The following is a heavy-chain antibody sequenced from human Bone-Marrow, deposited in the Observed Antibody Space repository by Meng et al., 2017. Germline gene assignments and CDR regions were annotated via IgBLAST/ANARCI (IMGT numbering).Heavy chain of an antibody. Sequence: ASVKVSCKASGYTFTSYYMHWVRQAPGQGLEWMGIINPSGGSTSYAQKFQGRVTISVDTSKNQFSLKLSSVTAADTAVYYCASGADQSKYRKGIAFDIWGQGTMVTVSS. CDR3: ASGADQSKYRKGIAFDI. V-gene: IGHV1-46*01. J-gene: IGHJ3*02. CDR2: INPSGGST. D-gene: IGHD2/OR15-2a*01. CDR1: GYTFTSYY.